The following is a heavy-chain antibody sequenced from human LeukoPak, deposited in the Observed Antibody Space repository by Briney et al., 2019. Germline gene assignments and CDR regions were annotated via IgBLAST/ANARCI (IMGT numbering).Heavy chain of an antibody. CDR1: GGTFSSYT. J-gene: IGHJ6*02. CDR3: ARVDGTTVTPYYYYGMDV. CDR2: IIPIVGIA. Sequence: SVTVSCKASGGTFSSYTISWVRQAPGQGLEWMGGIIPIVGIANYAQKFQGRVTITADKSTSTAYMELTSLRSEDTAVYYCARVDGTTVTPYYYYGMDVWGQGTTVTVSS. V-gene: IGHV1-69*10. D-gene: IGHD4-17*01.